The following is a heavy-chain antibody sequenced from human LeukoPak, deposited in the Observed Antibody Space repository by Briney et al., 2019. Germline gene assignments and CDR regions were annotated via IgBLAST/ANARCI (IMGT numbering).Heavy chain of an antibody. CDR3: AKLGSGSYGGFDY. Sequence: GGSLRLSCAASGFTFSSYWMSWVRQAPGKGLEWVANIKQDGSEKYYVDSVKGRFTISRDNAKNSLYLQMNSLRAEDTAVYYCAKLGSGSYGGFDYWGQGTLVTVSS. V-gene: IGHV3-7*01. CDR2: IKQDGSEK. CDR1: GFTFSSYW. D-gene: IGHD3-10*01. J-gene: IGHJ4*02.